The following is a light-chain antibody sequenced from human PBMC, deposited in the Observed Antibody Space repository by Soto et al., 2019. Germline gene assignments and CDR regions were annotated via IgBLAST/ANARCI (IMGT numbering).Light chain of an antibody. CDR3: QQYNNWPPLT. CDR1: QSVSSN. J-gene: IGKJ4*01. CDR2: GAS. Sequence: EIVMTQSPATLSVSPGERATLSCRASQSVSSNLAWYQQKPGQAPRLLIYGASTRATGSPARFSDSGSGTEFTLTISSLQSEDFAVYYCQQYNNWPPLTFGGGTKVEIK. V-gene: IGKV3-15*01.